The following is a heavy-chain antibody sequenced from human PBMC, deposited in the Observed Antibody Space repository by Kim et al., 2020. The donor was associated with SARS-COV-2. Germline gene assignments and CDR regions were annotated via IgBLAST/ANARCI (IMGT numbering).Heavy chain of an antibody. CDR3: ATLTRGSGVDV. J-gene: IGHJ6*02. Sequence: GGSLRLSCAASEFTFNNYWMHWVRQAPGKGLECVATVNQDGTDKYYVDSVKGRFTISRDNPKNSLFLQMNSLRVDDTAVYYCATLTRGSGVDVWGRGTTVTVSS. V-gene: IGHV3-7*03. CDR1: EFTFNNYW. CDR2: VNQDGTDK. D-gene: IGHD1-1*01.